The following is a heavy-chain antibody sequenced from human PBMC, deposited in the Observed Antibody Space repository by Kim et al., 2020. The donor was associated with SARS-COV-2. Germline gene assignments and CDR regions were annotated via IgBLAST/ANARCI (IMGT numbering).Heavy chain of an antibody. CDR3: AKDQSKLRYFDWLYGFDY. V-gene: IGHV3-23*01. J-gene: IGHJ4*02. CDR1: GFTFSSYA. D-gene: IGHD3-9*01. CDR2: ISGSGGST. Sequence: GGSLRLSCAASGFTFSSYAMSWVRQAPGKGLEGVSAISGSGGSTYYADSVKGRFTISRDNSKNTLYLQMNSLRAEDTAVYYCAKDQSKLRYFDWLYGFDYWGQGTLVTVSS.